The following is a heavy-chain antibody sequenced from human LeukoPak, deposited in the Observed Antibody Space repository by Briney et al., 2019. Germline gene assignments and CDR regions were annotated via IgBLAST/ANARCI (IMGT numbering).Heavy chain of an antibody. V-gene: IGHV1-8*03. CDR3: ARDGGDGYKANWFDT. CDR2: MNPNSGNT. CDR1: GYTFTSYD. Sequence: ASVKVSCKASGYTFTSYDINWVRQPTGQGLEWMGWMNPNSGNTGYAQKFQGRVTITRNTSISTAYMELSSLRSEDTAVYYCARDGGDGYKANWFDTWGQGTLVTVSS. J-gene: IGHJ5*02. D-gene: IGHD5-24*01.